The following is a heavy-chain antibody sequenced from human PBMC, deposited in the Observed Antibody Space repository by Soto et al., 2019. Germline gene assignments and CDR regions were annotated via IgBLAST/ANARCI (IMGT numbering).Heavy chain of an antibody. D-gene: IGHD6-6*01. J-gene: IGHJ5*02. V-gene: IGHV3-30-3*01. CDR3: ARVGSEYSSSSGGGFDP. CDR1: GFTFSSYA. CDR2: ISYDGSNK. Sequence: GGSLRLSCAASGFTFSSYAMHWVRQAPGKGLEWVAVISYDGSNKYYADSVKGRFTISRDNSKNTLYLQMNSLRAEDTAVYYCARVGSEYSSSSGGGFDPWGQGTLVTVSS.